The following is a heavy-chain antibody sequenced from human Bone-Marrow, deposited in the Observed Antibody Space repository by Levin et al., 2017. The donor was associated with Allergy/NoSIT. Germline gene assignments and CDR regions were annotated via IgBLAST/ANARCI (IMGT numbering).Heavy chain of an antibody. D-gene: IGHD6-13*01. Sequence: SQTLSLTCTVSGISISSFYWSWIRQSPGEGLQCIGYIDYSGSTTYNPSLKSRVTISMDTSKNQFSLKLTSVTAADTAVYYCARLSAAAFVPWGQGTLVTVSS. CDR1: GISISSFY. CDR2: IDYSGST. V-gene: IGHV4-59*08. CDR3: ARLSAAAFVP. J-gene: IGHJ5*02.